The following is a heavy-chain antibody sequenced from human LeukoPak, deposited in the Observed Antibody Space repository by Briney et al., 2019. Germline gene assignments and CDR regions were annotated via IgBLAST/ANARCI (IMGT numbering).Heavy chain of an antibody. D-gene: IGHD6-19*01. CDR1: GGSISSYY. V-gene: IGHV4-59*01. CDR2: IYYSGST. Sequence: SETLSLTCTVSGGSISSYYWSWIWQPPGKGLEWIGYIYYSGSTNYNPSLKSRVTISVDTSKNQFSLKLSSVTAADTAVYYCARDFTVAGTGAFDIWGQGTMVTVSS. CDR3: ARDFTVAGTGAFDI. J-gene: IGHJ3*02.